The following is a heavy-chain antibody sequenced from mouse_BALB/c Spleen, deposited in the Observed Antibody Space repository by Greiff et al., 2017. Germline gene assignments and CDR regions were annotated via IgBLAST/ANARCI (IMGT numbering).Heavy chain of an antibody. D-gene: IGHD2-1*01. Sequence: VQLQQSGAELVKPGASVKLSCTASGFNIKDTYMHWVKQRPEQGLEWIGRIDPANGNTKYDPKFQGKATITADTSSNTAYLQLSSLTSEDTAVYYCARWGGNYDYAMDYWGQGTSVTVSS. J-gene: IGHJ4*01. V-gene: IGHV14-3*02. CDR2: IDPANGNT. CDR3: ARWGGNYDYAMDY. CDR1: GFNIKDTY.